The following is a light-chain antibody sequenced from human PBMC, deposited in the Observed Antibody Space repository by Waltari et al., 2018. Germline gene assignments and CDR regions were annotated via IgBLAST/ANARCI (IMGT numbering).Light chain of an antibody. CDR1: NSHVGGYNY. V-gene: IGLV2-14*03. Sequence: QSALTQPASVSGSPGQSITVPCTGANSHVGGYNYVPWYQHHPGKAPKPMIYDVSQRPSGVSNRFSGSKSGNTASLTISGLQAEDEADYYCSSYTSRSSLVFGGGTKVTVL. J-gene: IGLJ2*01. CDR2: DVS. CDR3: SSYTSRSSLV.